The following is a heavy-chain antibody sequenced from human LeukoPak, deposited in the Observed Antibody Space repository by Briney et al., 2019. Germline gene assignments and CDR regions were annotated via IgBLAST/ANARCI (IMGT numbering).Heavy chain of an antibody. Sequence: PSETLSLTCAVSGYSISSGCYWGWIRQPPGKGLEWIGSIYHSGSTYYNPSPKSRVTISVDTSKNQFSLKLSSVTAADTAVYYCARRYMRVVPAAIREGDASDIWGQGTMVTVSS. CDR1: GYSISSGCY. CDR2: IYHSGST. CDR3: ARRYMRVVPAAIREGDASDI. V-gene: IGHV4-38-2*01. D-gene: IGHD2-2*02. J-gene: IGHJ3*02.